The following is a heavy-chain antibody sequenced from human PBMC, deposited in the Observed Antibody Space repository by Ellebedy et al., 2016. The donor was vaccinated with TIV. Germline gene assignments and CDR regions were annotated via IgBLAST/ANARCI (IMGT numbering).Heavy chain of an antibody. CDR2: VTDSDDKS. D-gene: IGHD4-23*01. V-gene: IGHV3-23*01. J-gene: IGHJ4*02. CDR3: ARDAADSGGKLDY. Sequence: PGGSLRLSCAASGVVFSDYALSWVRQAPGKGLEWVSTVTDSDDKSFCGDSVKCRFTISRDNSKNTLYLQMNSLRAEDTAVYYCARDAADSGGKLDYWGQGALVTVSS. CDR1: GVVFSDYA.